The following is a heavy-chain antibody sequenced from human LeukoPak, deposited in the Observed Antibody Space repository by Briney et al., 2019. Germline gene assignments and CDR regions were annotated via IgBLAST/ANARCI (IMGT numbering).Heavy chain of an antibody. CDR1: GFSFSLYA. J-gene: IGHJ4*02. CDR2: INSGGDDI. CDR3: ARDTIQPGLIDD. D-gene: IGHD2-2*01. V-gene: IGHV3-21*05. Sequence: GGSLRLSCAASGFSFSLYAMNWVRQALGKGLEWISYINSGGDDIHYAASVRGRFTISRDDAGNTLFLQLSSLRAEDTAVYYCARDTIQPGLIDDWGQGTLVTVSS.